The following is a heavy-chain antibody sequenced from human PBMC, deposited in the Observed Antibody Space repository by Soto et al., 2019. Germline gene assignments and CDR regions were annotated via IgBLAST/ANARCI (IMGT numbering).Heavy chain of an antibody. J-gene: IGHJ4*02. V-gene: IGHV3-30-3*01. Sequence: GGSLRLSCAASGFTFSSYAMHWVRQAPGKGLEWVAVISYDGSNKYYADSVKGRFTISRDNSKNTLYLQMNSLRAEDTAVYYCAVGSHTPYYFDYWGQGTLVTVSS. CDR2: ISYDGSNK. D-gene: IGHD3-10*01. CDR3: AVGSHTPYYFDY. CDR1: GFTFSSYA.